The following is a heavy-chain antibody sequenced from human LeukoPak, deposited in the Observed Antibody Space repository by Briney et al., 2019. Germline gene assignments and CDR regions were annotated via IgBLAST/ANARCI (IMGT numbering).Heavy chain of an antibody. V-gene: IGHV4-39*01. CDR1: GGSISSSSFY. D-gene: IGHD3-22*01. CDR3: TEFYFDRSGYADY. CDR2: IYYRGST. Sequence: SETLSLTCTVSGGSISSSSFYWGWIRQPPGKGLEWIGSIYYRGSTYYNPSLKSRATISVDMSENQVSLKLRSVTAADTAVYYCTEFYFDRSGYADYWGQGTLVTVSS. J-gene: IGHJ4*02.